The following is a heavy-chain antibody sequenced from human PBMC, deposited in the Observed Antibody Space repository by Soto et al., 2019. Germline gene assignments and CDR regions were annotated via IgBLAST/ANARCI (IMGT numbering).Heavy chain of an antibody. CDR2: IYYSGST. J-gene: IGHJ4*02. D-gene: IGHD4-4*01. Sequence: SESLSLTCTVSGDSMSSYYWSWIRQPPGKGLEWIGYIYYSGSTTYNPSLRRRVTMSVDTSENQFSLRLSSVTAADTAVYYCARAKSNYQTFDHWGQGSQVTVSS. CDR1: GDSMSSYY. CDR3: ARAKSNYQTFDH. V-gene: IGHV4-59*01.